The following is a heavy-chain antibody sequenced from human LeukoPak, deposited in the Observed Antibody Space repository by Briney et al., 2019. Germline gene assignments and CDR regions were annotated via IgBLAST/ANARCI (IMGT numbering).Heavy chain of an antibody. J-gene: IGHJ6*02. CDR1: GGSISSYY. CDR2: IYYSGST. V-gene: IGHV4-59*01. CDR3: ARGGHYYGMDV. Sequence: SETLSLTCTVSGGSISSYYWSWIRQPPGKGLEWIGYIYYSGSTNYNPSLKSRVTISVDTSKSQFSLKLSSVTAADTAVYYCARGGHYYGMDVWGQGTTVTVSS.